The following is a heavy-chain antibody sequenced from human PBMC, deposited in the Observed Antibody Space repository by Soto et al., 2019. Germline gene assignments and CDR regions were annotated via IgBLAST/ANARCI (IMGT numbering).Heavy chain of an antibody. CDR3: ARASVVTSRSYYYYGMDV. V-gene: IGHV3-23*01. D-gene: IGHD2-21*02. CDR1: GFTFRSHA. CDR2: ISGGGGTT. Sequence: GGSLRLSCAASGFTFRSHAMSWVRQAPGKGLEWVLGISGGGGTTYYPESVKGRFTIPRDNSKNTLFLQMNSLRAEDTAVYYCARASVVTSRSYYYYGMDVWGQGTTVTVSS. J-gene: IGHJ6*02.